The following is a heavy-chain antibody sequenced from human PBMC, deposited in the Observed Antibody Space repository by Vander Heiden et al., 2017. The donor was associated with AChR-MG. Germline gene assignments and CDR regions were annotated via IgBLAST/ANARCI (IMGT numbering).Heavy chain of an antibody. CDR2: IKYDGTGM. Sequence: EVHLVESGGDLVQPGGSLRLSCTASGFTFSNYWMDWVRQAPGKGLEWVANIKYDGTGMNYVDSVKGRFTISRDNAKNSLYLQMNSLRAEDTAIYYCTRQNDYWGQGTLVTVSS. J-gene: IGHJ4*02. CDR1: GFTFSNYW. V-gene: IGHV3-7*01. CDR3: TRQNDY.